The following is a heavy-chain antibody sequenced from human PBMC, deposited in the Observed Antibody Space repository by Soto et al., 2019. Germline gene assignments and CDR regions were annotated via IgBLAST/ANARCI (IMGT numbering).Heavy chain of an antibody. J-gene: IGHJ3*02. CDR2: LNPSGGST. Sequence: GASVKVSCKASGYTFTSYYMPWVRQAPGHGLEWMGILNPSGGSTSYAQKFRGRVTMARDTSTSIVYMELSSLRSEDTAVYYCARDSGPYPGGAFDIRGQRTMVTFSS. CDR3: ARDSGPYPGGAFDI. CDR1: GYTFTSYY. V-gene: IGHV1-46*01. D-gene: IGHD2-15*01.